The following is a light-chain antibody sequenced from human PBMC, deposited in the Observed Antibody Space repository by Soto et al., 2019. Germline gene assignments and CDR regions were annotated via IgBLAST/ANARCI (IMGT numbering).Light chain of an antibody. CDR1: SSDVGDYNF. J-gene: IGLJ1*01. CDR2: EVS. V-gene: IGLV2-14*01. CDR3: NSYTSFGTYV. Sequence: QSVLAQPASVSGSPGQSITISCTGTSSDVGDYNFVSWYQQHPGKVPKLIISEVSDRPSGISNRFSGSKSGNTASLTISGLQPEDEGDYFCNSYTSFGTYVFGTG.